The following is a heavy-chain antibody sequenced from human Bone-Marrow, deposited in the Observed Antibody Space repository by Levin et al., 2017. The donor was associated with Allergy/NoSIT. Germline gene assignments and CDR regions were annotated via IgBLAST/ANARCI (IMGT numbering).Heavy chain of an antibody. Sequence: ASVKVSCKASGYTFTSYDINWVRQATGQGLEWMGWMNPNSGNTGYAQKFQGRVTMTRNTSISTAYMELSSLRSEDTAVYYCARTRSRYSSASRGWFDPWGQGTLVTVSS. D-gene: IGHD6-6*01. J-gene: IGHJ5*02. V-gene: IGHV1-8*01. CDR1: GYTFTSYD. CDR2: MNPNSGNT. CDR3: ARTRSRYSSASRGWFDP.